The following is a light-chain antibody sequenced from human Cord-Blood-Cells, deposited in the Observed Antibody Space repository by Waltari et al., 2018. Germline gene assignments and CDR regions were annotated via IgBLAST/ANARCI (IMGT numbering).Light chain of an antibody. J-gene: IGKJ4*01. V-gene: IGKV1-33*01. CDR2: DAS. CDR1: QDISNY. Sequence: DIQMTQSPSSLSASVGDRVTITCQASQDISNYLNWYQQKPGKAPKLLIYDASNLETGVPSRFSGSGSVTDFTFTISSLQPEEIATYYCQQYDNLPLPFGGGTKVEIK. CDR3: QQYDNLPLP.